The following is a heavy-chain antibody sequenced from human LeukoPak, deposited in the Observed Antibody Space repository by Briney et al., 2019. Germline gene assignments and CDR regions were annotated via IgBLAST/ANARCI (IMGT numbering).Heavy chain of an antibody. D-gene: IGHD2-2*01. V-gene: IGHV4-39*01. CDR1: GGSISSSTHY. J-gene: IGHJ5*02. CDR2: IYYSGST. Sequence: SETLSLTCTVSGGSISSSTHYWGWIRQPPGKGLECIGSIYYSGSTYYNPSLKSPVAISVDTSKNQFSLKLSSVTAADTAVYYCARHLPGYSNTWPGPWGQGTLVTVSS. CDR3: ARHLPGYSNTWPGP.